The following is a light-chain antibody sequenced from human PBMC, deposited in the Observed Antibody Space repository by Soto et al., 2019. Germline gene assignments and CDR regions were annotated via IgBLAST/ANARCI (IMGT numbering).Light chain of an antibody. CDR3: QQVNTYPHT. J-gene: IGKJ2*01. Sequence: DIQLTQSPSFLSASVGDRVTITCRASQGISSSLAWFQQKPGKAPKLLIYAASTLQSRVPSRFSGSGAGTDFTLTINSLQHEDFATYYFQQVNTYPHTFGQGTKLEIK. CDR2: AAS. V-gene: IGKV1-9*01. CDR1: QGISSS.